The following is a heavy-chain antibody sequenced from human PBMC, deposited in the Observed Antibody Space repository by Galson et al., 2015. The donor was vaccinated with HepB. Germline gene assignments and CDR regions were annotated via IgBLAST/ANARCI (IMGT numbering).Heavy chain of an antibody. V-gene: IGHV3-53*01. CDR3: VRDWSNTAGWFDP. CDR1: GFTFSSYG. J-gene: IGHJ5*02. D-gene: IGHD3-3*01. CDR2: MYSGGST. Sequence: SLRLSCAASGFTFSSYGMHWVRQAPGKGLEWVSVMYSGGSTYYADSVKGRFTISRDSSKNTLYLHMNSLRAEDTAVYYCVRDWSNTAGWFDPWGQGTLVTVSS.